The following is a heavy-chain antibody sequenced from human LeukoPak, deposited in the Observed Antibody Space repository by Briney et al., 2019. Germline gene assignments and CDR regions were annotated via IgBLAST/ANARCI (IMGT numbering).Heavy chain of an antibody. CDR1: GFPFSSYA. J-gene: IGHJ4*02. D-gene: IGHD3-22*01. Sequence: GGSLRLSCAASGFPFSSYAMSWVRQAPGKGLEWVSAIGGSDGSTYYADSVKGRFTISRDNSKDTLYLQMNSLRAEDTAVYYCAKRDSSGSYPYYFDYWGQGTLVTVSS. V-gene: IGHV3-23*01. CDR3: AKRDSSGSYPYYFDY. CDR2: IGGSDGST.